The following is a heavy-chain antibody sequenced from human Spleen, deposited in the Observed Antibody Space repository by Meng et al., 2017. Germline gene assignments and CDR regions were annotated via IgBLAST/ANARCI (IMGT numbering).Heavy chain of an antibody. CDR2: IDPNNDHT. D-gene: IGHD6-13*01. Sequence: QVQLVQPGPGVRKPGASAKLSCNPSGHPFASYWIPWLRQAPGQGLEWMGRIDPNNDHTQYAQNFQGRVTMTSDTSISTVYMELNGLRSDDTAVYYCARERVQIWEQQLGHFQHWGQGTLVTVSS. V-gene: IGHV1-2*06. J-gene: IGHJ1*01. CDR1: GHPFASYW. CDR3: ARERVQIWEQQLGHFQH.